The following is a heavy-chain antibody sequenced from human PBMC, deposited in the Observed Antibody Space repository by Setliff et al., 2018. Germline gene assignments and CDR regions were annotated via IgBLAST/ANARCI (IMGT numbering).Heavy chain of an antibody. J-gene: IGHJ4*02. D-gene: IGHD1-26*01. CDR1: RFTFSNYG. V-gene: IGHV3-33*01. CDR3: ARGPRYSGSYYVNY. CDR2: IWNDGSTK. Sequence: GGSLRLSCVASRFTFSNYGMHWVRQAPGKGLEWVALIWNDGSTKFYGDSVKGRFTISRDNSKNTLYLQMDTLRAEDTAVYYCARGPRYSGSYYVNYWGQGTLVTVSS.